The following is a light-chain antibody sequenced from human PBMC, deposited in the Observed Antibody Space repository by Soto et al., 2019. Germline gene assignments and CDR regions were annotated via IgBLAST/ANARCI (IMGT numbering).Light chain of an antibody. J-gene: IGLJ1*01. CDR2: EVS. CDR3: SSYTGSNTLYV. V-gene: IGLV2-14*01. CDR1: SSDVGGYIY. Sequence: QSVLTQPASVSGSPGQSITISCTGTSSDVGGYIYVSWYQQYPGKAPKLMIYEVSNRPSGVSNRFSGSKSGNTASLTISGLQAEDEADYYCSSYTGSNTLYVFGTGTKLTVL.